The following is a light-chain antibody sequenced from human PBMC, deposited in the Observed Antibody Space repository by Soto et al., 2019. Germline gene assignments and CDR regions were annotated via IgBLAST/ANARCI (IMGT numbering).Light chain of an antibody. CDR2: GAS. V-gene: IGKV3-15*01. CDR1: QSVSTN. CDR3: QQYNDWPPIT. J-gene: IGKJ5*01. Sequence: EIVMTQSPATLSVSPGERATLSCRASQSVSTNLAWYQQKPGQAPMLLIYGASTGATGIPARFSGSRYGTEFSHTISIAQPDDFAVYYYQQYNDWPPITVGQGTRLESK.